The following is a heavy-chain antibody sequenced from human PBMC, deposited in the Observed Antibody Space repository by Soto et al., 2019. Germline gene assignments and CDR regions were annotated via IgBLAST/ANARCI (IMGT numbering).Heavy chain of an antibody. CDR1: GGSISRSSYY. V-gene: IGHV4-39*01. CDR3: ARLPSIYFDY. Sequence: KTSETLSLTCTVSGGSISRSSYYWGWIRQPPGKGLVWIGSIYYSGSTYYNPSLKSRVTISVDTSKNQFSLKLSSVTAADTAVYYCARLPSIYFDYWGQGTLVTVSS. CDR2: IYYSGST. J-gene: IGHJ4*02.